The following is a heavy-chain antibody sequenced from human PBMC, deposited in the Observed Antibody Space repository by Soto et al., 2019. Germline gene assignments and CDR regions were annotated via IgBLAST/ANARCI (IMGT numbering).Heavy chain of an antibody. Sequence: VQLVGSGGGLVKPGGSLRLSCAASGFTFSSYSMNWVRQAPGKGLEWVSSISSSSSYIYYADSVKGRFTISRDNAKNSLYLQMNSLRAEDTAVYYCARDPARDFWSGYIHYFDYWGQGTLVTVSS. V-gene: IGHV3-21*01. CDR3: ARDPARDFWSGYIHYFDY. J-gene: IGHJ4*02. D-gene: IGHD3-3*01. CDR2: ISSSSSYI. CDR1: GFTFSSYS.